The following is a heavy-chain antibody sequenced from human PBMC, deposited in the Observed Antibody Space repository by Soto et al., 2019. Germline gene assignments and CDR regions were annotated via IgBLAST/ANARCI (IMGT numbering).Heavy chain of an antibody. D-gene: IGHD6-13*01. CDR3: ATAPNSGYSSSWYPYLFDY. J-gene: IGHJ4*02. V-gene: IGHV1-24*01. CDR1: GYTLTELS. Sequence: ASVKVSCKVSGYTLTELSMHWVRQAPGKGLEWMGGFDPEDGETIYAQKFQGRVTMTEDTSTDTAYMELSSLRSEDTAAYYCATAPNSGYSSSWYPYLFDYWGQGTLVTVSS. CDR2: FDPEDGET.